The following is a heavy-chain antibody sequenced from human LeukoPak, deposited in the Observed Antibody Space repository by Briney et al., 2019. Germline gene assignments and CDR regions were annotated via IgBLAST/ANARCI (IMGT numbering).Heavy chain of an antibody. D-gene: IGHD3-10*01. CDR3: ARGGSGSLGY. Sequence: TSETLSPTCTVSGGSISSYYWSWIRQPPGKGLEWIGYIYYSGSTNYNPSLKSRVTISVDASKNQFSLKLSSVTAADTAVYYCARGGSGSLGYWGQGTLVTVSS. J-gene: IGHJ4*02. V-gene: IGHV4-59*01. CDR1: GGSISSYY. CDR2: IYYSGST.